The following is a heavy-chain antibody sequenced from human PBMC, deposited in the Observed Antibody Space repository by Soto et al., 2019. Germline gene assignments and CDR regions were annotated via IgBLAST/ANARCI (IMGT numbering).Heavy chain of an antibody. CDR2: IYYSGST. V-gene: IGHV4-59*01. CDR1: GGSISSYY. J-gene: IGHJ4*02. D-gene: IGHD6-6*01. Sequence: SETLSLTCTVSGGSISSYYWSWIRQPPGKGLEWIGYIYYSGSTNYNPSLKSRVTISVDTSKNQFSLKLSSVTAADAAVYYCAGSYSSSMSYFDYWGQGTLVTVFS. CDR3: AGSYSSSMSYFDY.